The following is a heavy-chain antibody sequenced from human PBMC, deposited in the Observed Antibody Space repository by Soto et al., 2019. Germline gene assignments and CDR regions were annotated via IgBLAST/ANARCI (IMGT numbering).Heavy chain of an antibody. CDR2: IYYSGNS. V-gene: IGHV4-30-4*01. Sequence: QVQLLESGPGLVKPSQTLSLTCTVSGASITSGDYYWSWIRQPPGKGLEWIGFIYYSGNSYYNPSLRSRVSISVDTSKNQFSLKVSSVIAADTAIYYCARAVHDSSGSSFDYWGQGTLVTVSS. D-gene: IGHD3-22*01. J-gene: IGHJ4*02. CDR1: GASITSGDYY. CDR3: ARAVHDSSGSSFDY.